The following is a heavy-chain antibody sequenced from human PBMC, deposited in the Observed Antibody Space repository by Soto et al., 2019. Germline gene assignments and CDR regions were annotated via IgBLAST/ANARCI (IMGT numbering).Heavy chain of an antibody. CDR1: GDSIKSNVW. CDR2: IFHKGIT. CDR3: TRDVAEPGESARFDQ. V-gene: IGHV4-4*02. D-gene: IGHD3-10*01. Sequence: QVQLQESGPRQVKPSDTLSLTCNVYGDSIKSNVWWSWVRQRPGKGLEWIGEIFHKGITYYNPSFESRVTMSIDKSRNQFSLLMTSLTASDTAMYYCTRDVAEPGESARFDQWGQGIMVAVSS. J-gene: IGHJ5*02.